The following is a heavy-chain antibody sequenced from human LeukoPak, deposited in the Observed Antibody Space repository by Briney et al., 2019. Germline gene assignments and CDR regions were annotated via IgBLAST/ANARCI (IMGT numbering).Heavy chain of an antibody. V-gene: IGHV5-51*01. J-gene: IGHJ3*02. Sequence: PGESLKISCKGSGNSFTSYWIGWVRQMPGKGLEWMGIIYPGDSDTRYSPSFQGQVTISVDKSISTAYLQWSSLKASDTAMYYCARLNYYDSSGYLGAFDIWGQGTMVTVSS. CDR3: ARLNYYDSSGYLGAFDI. CDR2: IYPGDSDT. D-gene: IGHD3-22*01. CDR1: GNSFTSYW.